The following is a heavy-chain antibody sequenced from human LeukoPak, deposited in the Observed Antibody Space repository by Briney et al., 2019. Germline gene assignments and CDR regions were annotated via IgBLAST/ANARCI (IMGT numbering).Heavy chain of an antibody. CDR1: GFTFSSYS. D-gene: IGHD6-13*01. J-gene: IGHJ4*02. Sequence: GGSLRLSCAASGFTFSSYSMNWVRQAPGKGLEWVSYISRSSSTIYYADSVKGRFIISRDNAKNSLYLQMNSLRAEDTAVYYCARVYSSSWANFDYWGQGTLVTVSS. V-gene: IGHV3-48*01. CDR2: ISRSSSTI. CDR3: ARVYSSSWANFDY.